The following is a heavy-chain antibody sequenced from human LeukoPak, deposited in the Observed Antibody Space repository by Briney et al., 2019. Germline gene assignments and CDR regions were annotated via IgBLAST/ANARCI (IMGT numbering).Heavy chain of an antibody. V-gene: IGHV3-21*01. D-gene: IGHD4-23*01. J-gene: IGHJ4*02. CDR3: ASSGYGGNSGPFDY. CDR2: ISSSSSYI. Sequence: PGGSLRLSCPASGFTFSSYSMNWVRQAPGKGLEWVSSISSSSSYIYYADSVKGRFTISRDNAKNSLYLQMNSLRAEDTAVYYCASSGYGGNSGPFDYWGQGTLVTVSS. CDR1: GFTFSSYS.